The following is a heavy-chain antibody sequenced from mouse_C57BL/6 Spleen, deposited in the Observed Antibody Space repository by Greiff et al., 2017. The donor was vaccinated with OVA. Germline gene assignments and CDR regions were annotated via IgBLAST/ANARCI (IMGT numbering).Heavy chain of an antibody. D-gene: IGHD1-1*01. J-gene: IGHJ4*01. Sequence: VQLQQSGPELVKPGASVKMSCKASGYTFTDYNMHWVKQSHGKSLEWIGYINPNNGGTSYNQKFKGKATLTVNKSSSTAYMELRSLTSEDSAVYYCARNGVDYYGSSYYAMDYWGQGTSVTVSS. V-gene: IGHV1-22*01. CDR2: INPNNGGT. CDR1: GYTFTDYN. CDR3: ARNGVDYYGSSYYAMDY.